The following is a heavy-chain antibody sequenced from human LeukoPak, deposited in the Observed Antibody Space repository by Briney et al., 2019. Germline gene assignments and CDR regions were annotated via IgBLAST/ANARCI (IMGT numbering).Heavy chain of an antibody. J-gene: IGHJ4*02. CDR3: ATIGDRRTGELYRLAY. Sequence: HPGGSLRLSCAASGFTFSNYAMHWVRQAPGKGLEWGAVLSYDGSNKYYADPVKGPLTMARSNTKNKMDLKMNRLRAEDVSKYECATIGDRRTGELYRLAYWGQGTLVTVSS. CDR1: GFTFSNYA. CDR2: LSYDGSNK. D-gene: IGHD7-27*01. V-gene: IGHV3-30-3*01.